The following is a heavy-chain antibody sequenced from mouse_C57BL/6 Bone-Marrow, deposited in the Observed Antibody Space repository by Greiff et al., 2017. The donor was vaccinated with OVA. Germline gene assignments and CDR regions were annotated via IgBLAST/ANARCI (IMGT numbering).Heavy chain of an antibody. CDR3: TRDIYYYGSSRYFDV. J-gene: IGHJ1*03. CDR1: GFTFSSYA. V-gene: IGHV5-9-1*02. Sequence: EVKLMESGEGLVKPGGSLKLSCAASGFTFSSYAMSWVRQTPEKRLEWVAYISSGGDYIYYADTVKGRFTISRDNARNTLYLQMSSLKSEDTAMYYCTRDIYYYGSSRYFDVWGTGTTVTVSS. CDR2: ISSGGDYI. D-gene: IGHD1-1*01.